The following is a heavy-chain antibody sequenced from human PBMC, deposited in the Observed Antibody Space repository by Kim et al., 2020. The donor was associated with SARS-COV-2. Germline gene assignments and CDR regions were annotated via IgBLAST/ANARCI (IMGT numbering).Heavy chain of an antibody. V-gene: IGHV4-34*12. CDR2: VIHSGDT. CDR3: AGTSGRGYVFG. CDR1: GGSFSHYS. J-gene: IGHJ4*03. Sequence: SETLSLTCAVYGGSFSHYSWSWILQSPEKGREGIGEVIHSGDTNYNPSLSSRVTISVDTSKNQFSLKVHSVTAADMAVYFCAGTSGRGYVFGWGEGTPVTVSS. D-gene: IGHD5-18*01.